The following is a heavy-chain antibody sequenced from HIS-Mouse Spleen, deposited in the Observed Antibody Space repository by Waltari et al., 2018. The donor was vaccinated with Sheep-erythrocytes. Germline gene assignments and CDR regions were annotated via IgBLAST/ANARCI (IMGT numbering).Heavy chain of an antibody. D-gene: IGHD1-1*01. Sequence: AASGFTFSSYSMNWVRQAPGKGLEWVSSISSSSSYIYYADSVKGRFTISRDNAKNSLYLQMNSLRAEDTAVYYCARDTGTDAFDIRGQGTMVTVSS. V-gene: IGHV3-21*01. CDR2: ISSSSSYI. J-gene: IGHJ3*02. CDR1: GFTFSSYS. CDR3: ARDTGTDAFDI.